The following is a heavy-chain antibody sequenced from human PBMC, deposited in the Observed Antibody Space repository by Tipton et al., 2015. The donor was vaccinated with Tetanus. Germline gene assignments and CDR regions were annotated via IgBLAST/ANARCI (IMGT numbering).Heavy chain of an antibody. CDR1: GFTFSDYE. D-gene: IGHD3-9*01. V-gene: IGHV3-48*03. J-gene: IGHJ4*02. CDR2: IGGSGRTI. Sequence: SLRLSCAASGFTFSDYEMNWVRQAPGKGLEWVAYIGGSGRTIFYADSVKGRFTISRDNAKNSLFLQMNSLRAEDTALYYCARDKTRYDVLTGYYPFDFWGQGTLVTVSS. CDR3: ARDKTRYDVLTGYYPFDF.